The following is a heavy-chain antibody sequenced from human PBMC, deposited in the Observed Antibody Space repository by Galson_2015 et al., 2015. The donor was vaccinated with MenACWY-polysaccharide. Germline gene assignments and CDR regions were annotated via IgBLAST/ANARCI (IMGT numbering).Heavy chain of an antibody. CDR3: ARGSRKGQYWGLDV. V-gene: IGHV3-33*01. D-gene: IGHD2-8*02. CDR2: IWHDGGQI. J-gene: IGHJ6*02. CDR1: GFTLSDYA. Sequence: ALRLSCAASGFTLSDYALHWVRQAPGKGLDWVAVIWHDGGQIYYAESLKGRFTISRDNSQSADAVYLLMESLKVEDTAVYFCARGSRKGQYWGLDVWGQGTMVTVSS.